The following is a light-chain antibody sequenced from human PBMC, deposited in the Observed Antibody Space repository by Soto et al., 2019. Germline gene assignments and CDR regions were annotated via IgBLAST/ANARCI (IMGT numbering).Light chain of an antibody. CDR1: QGISKW. CDR2: AAS. J-gene: IGKJ4*01. CDR3: QQSYTTPLT. Sequence: DIQMTQSPSSVSASVGDRVTITCRASQGISKWLAWYQQKPGKAPKLLISAASSLQSGVPSRFSGSGSGTDFTLIISSLQPEDFATYYCQQSYTTPLTFGGGTKVDIK. V-gene: IGKV1-12*01.